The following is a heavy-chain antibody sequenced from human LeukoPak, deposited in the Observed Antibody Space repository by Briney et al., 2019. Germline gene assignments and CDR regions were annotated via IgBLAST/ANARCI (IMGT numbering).Heavy chain of an antibody. V-gene: IGHV3-23*01. CDR3: AKRGVVIRVILVGFHKEAYYFES. D-gene: IGHD3/OR15-3a*01. CDR2: ISGSGGGT. CDR1: GITLSNYG. J-gene: IGHJ4*02. Sequence: GGSLRLSCAVSGITLSNYGMSWVRQAPGRGLEWVAGISGSGGGTRYADSVKGRFTISRDNAKNTLYLQMNSLRAEDTAVCFCAKRGVVIRVILVGFHKEAYYFESWGQGALVTVSS.